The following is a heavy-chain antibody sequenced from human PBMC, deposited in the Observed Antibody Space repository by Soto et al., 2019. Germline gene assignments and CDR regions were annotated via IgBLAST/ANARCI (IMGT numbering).Heavy chain of an antibody. V-gene: IGHV1-69*12. D-gene: IGHD6-19*01. CDR3: AKGAVAGTPTSYYYYGMDV. Sequence: QVQLLQSGAEVKKPGSSVRVSCEASGGTFRTYAISWVRQAPGQGLEWMGEIIPIFGTVNYAQKFQGRVTITADESTTTGYMDLSSLRSEDTAVYYCAKGAVAGTPTSYYYYGMDVWGQGTTVTVSS. CDR1: GGTFRTYA. J-gene: IGHJ6*02. CDR2: IIPIFGTV.